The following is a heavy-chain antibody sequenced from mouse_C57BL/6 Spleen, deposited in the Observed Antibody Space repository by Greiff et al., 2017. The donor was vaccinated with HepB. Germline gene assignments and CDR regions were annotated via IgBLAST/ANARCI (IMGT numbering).Heavy chain of an antibody. CDR3: ARHGERDYFDY. Sequence: EVQLQESGGDLVKPGGSLKLSCAASGFTFSSYGMSWVRQTPDKRLEWVATISSGGSYTYYPDSVKGRFTISRDNAKNTLYLQMSSLKSEDTAMYYCARHGERDYFDYWGQGTTLTVSS. V-gene: IGHV5-6*01. J-gene: IGHJ2*01. CDR1: GFTFSSYG. CDR2: ISSGGSYT.